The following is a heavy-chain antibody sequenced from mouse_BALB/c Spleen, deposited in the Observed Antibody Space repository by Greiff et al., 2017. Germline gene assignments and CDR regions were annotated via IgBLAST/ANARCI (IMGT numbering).Heavy chain of an antibody. D-gene: IGHD2-4*01. CDR1: GFTFSSYG. CDR2: INSNGGST. J-gene: IGHJ3*01. Sequence: EVQLVESGGGLVQPGGSLKLSCAASGFTFSSYGMSWVRQTPDKRLELVATINSNGGSTYYPDSVKGRFTISRDNAKNTLYLQMSSLKSEDTAMYYCAREPTTMTTGFAYWGQGTLVTVSA. V-gene: IGHV5-6-3*01. CDR3: AREPTTMTTGFAY.